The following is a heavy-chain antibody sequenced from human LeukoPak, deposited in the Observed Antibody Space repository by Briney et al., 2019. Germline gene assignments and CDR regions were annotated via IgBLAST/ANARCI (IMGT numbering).Heavy chain of an antibody. J-gene: IGHJ6*02. CDR3: ARDVTTVKGMDV. V-gene: IGHV3-48*04. D-gene: IGHD4-17*01. CDR2: ISTTGNTI. CDR1: GFTFSSYT. Sequence: GESLRLSCAASGFTFSSYTMNWVRQAPGKGLEWVSYISTTGNTIYYADSVKGRFTISRDNAKNSLYLQMNSLRAEDTAVYYCARDVTTVKGMDVWGQGTTVTVSS.